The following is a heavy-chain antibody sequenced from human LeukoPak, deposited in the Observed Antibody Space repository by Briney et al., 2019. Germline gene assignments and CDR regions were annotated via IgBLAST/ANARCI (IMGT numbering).Heavy chain of an antibody. D-gene: IGHD3-22*01. CDR1: GFTFSDCA. V-gene: IGHV3-23*01. Sequence: PGGSLRLSCTASGFTFSDCAMSWVRQAPGKGMEWVSDINGRGDRPYYADSVKGRFTISRDNSKNTLYLQMNSLRAEDTAVYYCAKAPRGFQWFVEHWGQRSLVTVSS. J-gene: IGHJ1*01. CDR3: AKAPRGFQWFVEH. CDR2: INGRGDRP.